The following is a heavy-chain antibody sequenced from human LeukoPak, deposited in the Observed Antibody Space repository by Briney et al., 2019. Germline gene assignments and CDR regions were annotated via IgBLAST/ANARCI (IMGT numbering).Heavy chain of an antibody. D-gene: IGHD5-18*01. V-gene: IGHV4-30-4*08. Sequence: PSETLSLTCTVSGGSISSGDYYWSWLRQPPGKGLEWIGYIYYSGSTYYNPSLKSRVTISVDTPKNQFSLKLSSVTAADTAVYYCARVDTAMGPTKHYYYYGMDVWGQGTTVTVSS. CDR1: GGSISSGDYY. CDR3: ARVDTAMGPTKHYYYYGMDV. J-gene: IGHJ6*02. CDR2: IYYSGST.